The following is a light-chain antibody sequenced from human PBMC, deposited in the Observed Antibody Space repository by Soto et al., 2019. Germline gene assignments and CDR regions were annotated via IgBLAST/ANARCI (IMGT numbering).Light chain of an antibody. CDR3: QQYGSSPPYN. V-gene: IGKV3-20*01. Sequence: EIVLTQSPGTLSLSPGERATLSCRASQSVSSGYLAWYQQKPGQAPRLLIYAASSRATGIPDRFSGSGSGTDFTLTIRRLEPEDFAVYYCQQYGSSPPYNFGQGTKLEIK. J-gene: IGKJ2*01. CDR2: AAS. CDR1: QSVSSGY.